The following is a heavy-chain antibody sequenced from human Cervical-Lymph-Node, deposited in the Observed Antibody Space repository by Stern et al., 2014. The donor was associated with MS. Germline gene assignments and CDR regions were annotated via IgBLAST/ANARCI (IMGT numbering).Heavy chain of an antibody. D-gene: IGHD3-22*01. J-gene: IGHJ4*02. CDR3: ARRTYYYDSSGYHSFDY. V-gene: IGHV5-51*03. CDR1: GYSFTSYW. CDR2: IYPGDPDT. Sequence: VQLVQSGAEVKKPGESLKISCKGSGYSFTSYWIGWVRQMPGKGLEWMGIIYPGDPDTTYTPSFQGQVTISADKSISTAYLQWSSLKASDTAMYYCARRTYYYDSSGYHSFDYWGQGTLVTVTS.